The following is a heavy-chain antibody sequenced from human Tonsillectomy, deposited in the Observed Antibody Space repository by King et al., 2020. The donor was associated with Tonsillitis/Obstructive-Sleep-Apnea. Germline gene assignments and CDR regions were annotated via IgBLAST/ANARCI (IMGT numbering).Heavy chain of an antibody. V-gene: IGHV3-30*04. D-gene: IGHD3-22*01. Sequence: VQLVESGGGVVQPGRSLRLSCAASGFTFSSYAMHWVRQAPGRGLEWVAVISSDGNNKYYADSVKGRFTISRDNSKNTVYLQMNSLRAEDTAVYYCARVDTMIVVVTYFDCWGQGTLVTVPP. J-gene: IGHJ4*02. CDR2: ISSDGNNK. CDR3: ARVDTMIVVVTYFDC. CDR1: GFTFSSYA.